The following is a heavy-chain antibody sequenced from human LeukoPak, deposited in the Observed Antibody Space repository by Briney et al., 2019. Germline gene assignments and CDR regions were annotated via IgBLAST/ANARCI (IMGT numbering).Heavy chain of an antibody. CDR2: IHQSGST. D-gene: IGHD3-10*01. CDR3: ARDGFGIT. J-gene: IGHJ3*01. CDR1: GGSFSGNH. Sequence: SETLSLTCAVFGGSFSGNHWTWIRQPPGKGLEWIGEIHQSGSTNYNPSLQSRVTISIDTSKNQFSLKLSSVTAADTAVYYCARDGFGITWGQGTMVTVSS. V-gene: IGHV4-34*01.